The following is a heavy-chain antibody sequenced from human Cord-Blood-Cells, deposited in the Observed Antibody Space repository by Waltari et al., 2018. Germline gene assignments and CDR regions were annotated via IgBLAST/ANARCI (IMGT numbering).Heavy chain of an antibody. V-gene: IGHV1-2*02. J-gene: IGHJ6*02. CDR3: ARDLKSLGIPYYYYYGMDV. D-gene: IGHD7-27*01. Sequence: LEWMGWINPNSGGTNYAQKFQGRVTMTRDTSISTAYMELSRLRSDDTAVYYCARDLKSLGIPYYYYYGMDVWGQGTTVTVSS. CDR2: INPNSGGT.